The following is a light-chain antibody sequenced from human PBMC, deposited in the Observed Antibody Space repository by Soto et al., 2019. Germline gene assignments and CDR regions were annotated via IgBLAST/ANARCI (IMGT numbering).Light chain of an antibody. CDR3: QKHNSAPLF. Sequence: DIQMTQSPSTLSASVGDRVTITCRASQSVYNWLAWYQQKPGKAPKLLIYKASSLETGVPSRFSGSGSGTEFTLTISSLQPEDVATYYCQKHNSAPLFFGPGTKVDIK. V-gene: IGKV1-5*03. J-gene: IGKJ3*01. CDR2: KAS. CDR1: QSVYNW.